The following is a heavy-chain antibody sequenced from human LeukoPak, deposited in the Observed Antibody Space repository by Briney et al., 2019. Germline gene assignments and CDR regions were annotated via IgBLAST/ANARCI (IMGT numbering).Heavy chain of an antibody. D-gene: IGHD3-10*01. CDR2: ISRSGSTI. CDR3: ARDGSDGSGSYH. J-gene: IGHJ5*02. Sequence: GGSLRLSCAASGFTFSTYEMNWVRQAPGKGLEWVSYISRSGSTIHYADSVKGRFTLSRDNAKNSLYLQMHSLRAEDTAVYYCARDGSDGSGSYHWRQGTLVTVSS. CDR1: GFTFSTYE. V-gene: IGHV3-48*03.